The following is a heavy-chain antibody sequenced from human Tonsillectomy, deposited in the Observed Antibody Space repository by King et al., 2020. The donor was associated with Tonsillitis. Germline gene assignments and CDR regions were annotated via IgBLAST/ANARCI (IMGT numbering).Heavy chain of an antibody. Sequence: VQLVESGGGLVKAGGSLRLSCAASGFTFSSYSMNWVRQAPGKGLEWVSSISSSSNYIYYADSVKGRFTISRDNAKKLMYLQLNSLGAEDTAVYYCARDRDYDILTGSEYCQHWGQGTLVTVSS. V-gene: IGHV3-21*01. CDR2: ISSSSNYI. CDR1: GFTFSSYS. J-gene: IGHJ1*01. CDR3: ARDRDYDILTGSEYCQH. D-gene: IGHD3-9*01.